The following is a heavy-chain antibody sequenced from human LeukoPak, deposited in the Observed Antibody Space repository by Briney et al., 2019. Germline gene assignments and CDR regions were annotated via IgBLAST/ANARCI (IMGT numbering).Heavy chain of an antibody. Sequence: KTSQTLSLTCSVSGGSISSGPYFRSWIRQSPGQGLEWIGYIWPSGSTNYNPSLSGRVAISLDKSRNHFTLMVTAVTAADTAFYYCARKGPEHLPTSFDHWGRGILVTVSS. J-gene: IGHJ4*02. CDR1: GGSISSGPYF. CDR3: ARKGPEHLPTSFDH. V-gene: IGHV4-30-2*06. D-gene: IGHD2-21*01. CDR2: IWPSGST.